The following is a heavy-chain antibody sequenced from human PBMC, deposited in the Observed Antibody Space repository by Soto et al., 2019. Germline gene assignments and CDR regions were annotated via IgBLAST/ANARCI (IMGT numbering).Heavy chain of an antibody. CDR2: ITIGGGTT. CDR3: AEGEKDSSSKIYFHH. D-gene: IGHD6-6*01. Sequence: VQLLESGGGLVQPGGSLRLSCTASGFTFSSYAMNWVRQTPGKGLEWVACITIGGGTTYYTDSVEGRFTISRDNSKNRLYLLTNSLKAEDTGGYYCAEGEKDSSSKIYFHHWGEGTLVTVSS. CDR1: GFTFSSYA. V-gene: IGHV3-23*01. J-gene: IGHJ4*02.